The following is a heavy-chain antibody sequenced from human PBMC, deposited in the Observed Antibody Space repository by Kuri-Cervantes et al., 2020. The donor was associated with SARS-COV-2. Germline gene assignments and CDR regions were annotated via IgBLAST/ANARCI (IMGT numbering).Heavy chain of an antibody. J-gene: IGHJ6*02. D-gene: IGHD2/OR15-2a*01. Sequence: AASXXXFXKXAVXXLRQAPGKGLXXVXXISFDXIXXXXGDSVKXXXXIXRDNSKNXLYLQXNSLRXEDTXXYYCXXXISTTGHXXXYGMDVWGQGTTVTVSS. V-gene: IGHV3-30*03. CDR2: ISFDXIXX. CDR1: XXXFXKXA. CDR3: XXXISTTGHXXXYGMDV.